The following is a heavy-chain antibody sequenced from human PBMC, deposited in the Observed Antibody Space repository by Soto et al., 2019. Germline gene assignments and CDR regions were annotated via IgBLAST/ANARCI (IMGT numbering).Heavy chain of an antibody. V-gene: IGHV3-21*01. CDR2: ISSSSSYI. CDR3: ARDGRGITIFGVAVDAFDI. D-gene: IGHD3-3*01. J-gene: IGHJ3*02. CDR1: GFTFSSYS. Sequence: EVQLVESGGGLVKPGGSLRLSCAASGFTFSSYSMNWVRQAPGKGLEWVSSISSSSSYIYYADSVKGRFTISRDNAKNALYLQMNSLRAEDTAVYYCARDGRGITIFGVAVDAFDIWGQGIMVTDSS.